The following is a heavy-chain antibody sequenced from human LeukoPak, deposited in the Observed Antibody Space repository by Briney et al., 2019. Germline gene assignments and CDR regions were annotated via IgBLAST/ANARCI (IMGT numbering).Heavy chain of an antibody. CDR3: ARGPSRSIVVVVAAKVRYGMDV. Sequence: GASVKVSCKASGYTLTSYSISWVRQAPGQGLEWMGWISAYNGNTDLAQKFQGRVTMTRNTSISTAYMELSSLRSEDTAVYYCARGPSRSIVVVVAAKVRYGMDVWGQGTTVTVSS. J-gene: IGHJ6*02. D-gene: IGHD2-15*01. V-gene: IGHV1-18*01. CDR2: ISAYNGNT. CDR1: GYTLTSYS.